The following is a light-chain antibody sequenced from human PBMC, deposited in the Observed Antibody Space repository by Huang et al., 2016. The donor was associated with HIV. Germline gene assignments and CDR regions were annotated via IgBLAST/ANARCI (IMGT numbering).Light chain of an antibody. CDR2: AAS. V-gene: IGKV3-20*01. J-gene: IGKJ1*01. CDR3: QHYGPTPSWT. Sequence: EIVLTQSPGTLSLSPGERAALSCRASEGIRSYYVAWYQQKPGHAPRLLIYAASSRATSSPDRFSGSGYGTDFTVTNSRLEPEDFGVYYCQHYGPTPSWTFGQGTKVEIK. CDR1: EGIRSYY.